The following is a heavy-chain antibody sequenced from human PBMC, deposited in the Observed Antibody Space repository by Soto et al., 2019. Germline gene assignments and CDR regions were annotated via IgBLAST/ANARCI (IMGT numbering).Heavy chain of an antibody. J-gene: IGHJ6*02. CDR2: IIPIFGTA. CDR1: GGTFSSYA. V-gene: IGHV1-69*13. D-gene: IGHD3-22*01. Sequence: SVKVSCKASGGTFSSYAISWVRQAPGQGLEWMGGIIPIFGTANYAQKFQGRVTITADESTSTAYMELSSLRSEDTAVYYCARTGIVVVTTVDPLYYYYYYGMDVWGQGTMVTVSS. CDR3: ARTGIVVVTTVDPLYYYYYYGMDV.